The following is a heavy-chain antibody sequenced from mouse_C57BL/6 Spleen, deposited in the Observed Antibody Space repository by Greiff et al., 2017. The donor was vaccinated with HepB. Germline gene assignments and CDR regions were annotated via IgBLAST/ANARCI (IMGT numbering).Heavy chain of an antibody. CDR2: IYPGSGNT. V-gene: IGHV1-76*01. CDR1: GYTFTDYY. CDR3: ARGGGNYDY. Sequence: VKLMESGAELVRPGASVKLSCKASGYTFTDYYINWVKQRPGQGLEWIARIYPGSGNTYYNEKFKGKATLTAEKSSSTAYMQLSSLTSEDSAFYFCARGGGNYDYWGQGTTLTVSS. D-gene: IGHD2-1*01. J-gene: IGHJ2*01.